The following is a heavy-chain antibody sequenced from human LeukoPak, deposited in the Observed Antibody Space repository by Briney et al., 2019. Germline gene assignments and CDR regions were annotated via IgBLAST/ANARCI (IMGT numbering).Heavy chain of an antibody. J-gene: IGHJ4*02. CDR1: GFTFSSYS. D-gene: IGHD6-13*01. CDR3: ARVASFKEIRQQLVLVDY. CDR2: ISSSSSYI. Sequence: PGGSLRLSCAASGFTFSSYSMNWVRQAPGKGLEWVSSISSSSSYIYYADSVKGRFTVSRDNAKNSLYLQMNSLRAEDTAVYYCARVASFKEIRQQLVLVDYWGQGTLVTVSS. V-gene: IGHV3-21*01.